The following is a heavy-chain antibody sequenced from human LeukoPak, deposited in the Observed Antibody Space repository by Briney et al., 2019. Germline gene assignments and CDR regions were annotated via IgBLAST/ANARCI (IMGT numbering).Heavy chain of an antibody. J-gene: IGHJ4*02. CDR3: AINQFSGSYFGY. Sequence: PGGSLRLSCAASGFTFSSYAMTWVRQATGKGLEWVSTTGGSGSSTYYADSVKGRFTISRDNSKNTLYLQVNSLKAEDSAVYYCAINQFSGSYFGYWGQGMLVTVSS. D-gene: IGHD1-26*01. V-gene: IGHV3-23*01. CDR2: TGGSGSST. CDR1: GFTFSSYA.